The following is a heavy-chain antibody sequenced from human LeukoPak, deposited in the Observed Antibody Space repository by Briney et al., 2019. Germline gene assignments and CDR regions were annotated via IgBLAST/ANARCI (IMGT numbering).Heavy chain of an antibody. CDR2: IRYDGSNK. V-gene: IGHV3-30*02. CDR3: ARVLSGRGSLYYYYYYMDV. D-gene: IGHD2-15*01. J-gene: IGHJ6*03. Sequence: GGSLRLSCAASGFTFSSYGMHWVRQAPGKGLEWVAFIRYDGSNKYYADSVKGRFTTSRDNSKNTVFLQMNRLRAEDTAVYYCARVLSGRGSLYYYYYYMDVWGKGTTVTISS. CDR1: GFTFSSYG.